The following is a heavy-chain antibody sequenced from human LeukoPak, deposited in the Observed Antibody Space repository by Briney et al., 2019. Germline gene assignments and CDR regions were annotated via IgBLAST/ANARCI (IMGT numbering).Heavy chain of an antibody. V-gene: IGHV3-7*01. CDR3: ARDLRRYYGSGSSDY. J-gene: IGHJ4*02. Sequence: GGSLRLSCAASGFTFSSYWMSWVRQAPGKGLEGVANIKQDGSEKYYVDSVKGRLTISRDNAKNSLYLQMNSLRAEDTAVYYCARDLRRYYGSGSSDYWGQGTLVTVSS. D-gene: IGHD3-10*01. CDR1: GFTFSSYW. CDR2: IKQDGSEK.